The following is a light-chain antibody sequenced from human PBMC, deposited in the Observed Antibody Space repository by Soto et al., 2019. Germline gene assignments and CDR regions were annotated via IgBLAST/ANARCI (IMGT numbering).Light chain of an antibody. CDR3: QQYGRSLPT. Sequence: ENVLTQSPDILSLSPGERVTLSCRASQSISNDYLAWYQQKPGQAPRVLIYGASSRATGIPDRFSGSGSGTDFTLTISRLQPEDFALYYCQQYGRSLPTFGRGTKLEIK. CDR1: QSISNDY. CDR2: GAS. V-gene: IGKV3-20*01. J-gene: IGKJ2*01.